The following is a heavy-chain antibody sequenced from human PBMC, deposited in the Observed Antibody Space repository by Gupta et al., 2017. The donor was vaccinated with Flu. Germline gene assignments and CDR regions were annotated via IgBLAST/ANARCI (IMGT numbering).Heavy chain of an antibody. CDR2: ISGSGGTT. CDR1: ALTFHFPA. J-gene: IGHJ6*02. D-gene: IGHD3-22*01. V-gene: IGHV3-23*01. CDR3: ARDRSNYDSSGYTDYYYGMDV. Sequence: EVQMLESAGGLVQPGGVLRLSCVASALTFHFPAMTWVRQAPGKGLEWVSAISGSGGTTNYADSVKGRFTVSRDNSKKTLFLQMNSLRVEDTAVYYCARDRSNYDSSGYTDYYYGMDVWGQGTTVTVSS.